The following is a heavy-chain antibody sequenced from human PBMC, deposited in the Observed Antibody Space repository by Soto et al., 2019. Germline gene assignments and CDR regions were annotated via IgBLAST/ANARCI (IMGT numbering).Heavy chain of an antibody. CDR2: TYYRSKWYN. CDR3: AREGGGTDIVVVPAAYRDYYYGMDV. J-gene: IGHJ6*02. CDR1: GDSVSSNSAA. V-gene: IGHV6-1*01. Sequence: SQTLSLTCAISGDSVSSNSAAWNWIRQSPSRGLEWLGRTYYRSKWYNDYAVSVKSRITINPDTSKNQFSLQLNSVTPEDTAVYYCAREGGGTDIVVVPAAYRDYYYGMDVWGQGTTVTVSS. D-gene: IGHD2-2*01.